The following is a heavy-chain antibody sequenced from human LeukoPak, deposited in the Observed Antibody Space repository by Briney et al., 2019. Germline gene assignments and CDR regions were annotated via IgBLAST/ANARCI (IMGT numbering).Heavy chain of an antibody. CDR1: GGSMSSGRYY. J-gene: IGHJ4*02. CDR3: ARRAGEYSHPYDY. CDR2: IHTSGTT. V-gene: IGHV4-61*02. Sequence: PSETLSLTCTVSGGSMSSGRYYWSWIRQPAGKELEWIGRIHTSGTTNYKSSLRSRVTILVDTAKNQFSLKLSSVTAADTAVYYCARRAGEYSHPYDYWGQGTLVTVSS. D-gene: IGHD2-15*01.